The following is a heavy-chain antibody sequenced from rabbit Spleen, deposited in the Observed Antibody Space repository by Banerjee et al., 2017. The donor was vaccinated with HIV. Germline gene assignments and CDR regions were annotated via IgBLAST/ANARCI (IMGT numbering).Heavy chain of an antibody. J-gene: IGHJ4*01. CDR2: IDSGSSGYT. D-gene: IGHD4-1*01. Sequence: QSLEESGGDLVKPGASLTLTCTASGFSFGSNYYMCWVRQAPGRGLEWIACIDSGSSGYTYYATWATGRFTCSKTSSTTVTLQMTSLTAADTATYFCARDLDGVIGWNFGWWGQGTLVTVS. CDR1: GFSFGSNYY. V-gene: IGHV1S40*01. CDR3: ARDLDGVIGWNFGW.